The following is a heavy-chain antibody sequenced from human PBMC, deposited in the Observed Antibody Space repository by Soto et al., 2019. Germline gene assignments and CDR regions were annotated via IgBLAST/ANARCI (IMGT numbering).Heavy chain of an antibody. J-gene: IGHJ5*02. Sequence: QLQLVQSAAEVKKPGASVRVPCKAYGYPFIKYGISWIRQAPEQGLEWMGWIKVDSGYTNYAQKFQGRVTMTADTSSDTAFMELRSLRLDDTAVYFCATSYDTGFDPWGQGTLVSVSS. CDR3: ATSYDTGFDP. D-gene: IGHD3-9*01. V-gene: IGHV1-18*04. CDR2: IKVDSGYT. CDR1: GYPFIKYG.